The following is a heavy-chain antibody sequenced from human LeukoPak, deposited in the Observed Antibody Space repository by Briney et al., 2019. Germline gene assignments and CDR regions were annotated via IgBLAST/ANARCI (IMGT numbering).Heavy chain of an antibody. Sequence: GGSLRLSCAASGFTFSGYFMSWVRQAPGKGLEWVANIKQDGSDKYYVDSVKGRFTISRDNAKHSVYLQVNNLRSEDTAVYYCARATNRRIDPWGQGTLVTVSS. V-gene: IGHV3-7*03. J-gene: IGHJ5*02. CDR3: ARATNRRIDP. CDR2: IKQDGSDK. CDR1: GFTFSGYF.